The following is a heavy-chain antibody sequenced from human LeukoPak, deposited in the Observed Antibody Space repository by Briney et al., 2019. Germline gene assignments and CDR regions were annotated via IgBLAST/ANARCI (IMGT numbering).Heavy chain of an antibody. CDR1: GFTFDDYA. CDR2: ISWNSSSI. D-gene: IGHD4-17*01. J-gene: IGHJ4*02. CDR3: GKDTGPTSVTTIDY. Sequence: KAGGSLRLSCAASGFTFDDYAMHWVRQAPGKGLEWVSGISWNSSSIGYADSVRGRFTISRDNAKNSLYLQMNSPRVEDTAFYYCGKDTGPTSVTTIDYWGQGTLVTVSS. V-gene: IGHV3-9*01.